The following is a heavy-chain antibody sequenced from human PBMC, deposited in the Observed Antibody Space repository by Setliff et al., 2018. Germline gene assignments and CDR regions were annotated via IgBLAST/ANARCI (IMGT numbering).Heavy chain of an antibody. Sequence: PGGSLRLSCAASGFTFPTYWMTWVRQAPGKGLEWVANIKGDGSEKFYLDSVKGRFTISRDNAKNSLYLQMNSLRAEDTAVYYCARDRISRYYDSGAHAFDIWGQGTMVTVSS. CDR3: ARDRISRYYDSGAHAFDI. CDR2: IKGDGSEK. V-gene: IGHV3-7*03. D-gene: IGHD3-22*01. CDR1: GFTFPTYW. J-gene: IGHJ3*02.